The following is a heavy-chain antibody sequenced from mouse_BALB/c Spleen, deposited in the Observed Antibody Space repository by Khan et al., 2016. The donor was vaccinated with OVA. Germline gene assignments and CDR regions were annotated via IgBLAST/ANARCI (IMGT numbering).Heavy chain of an antibody. Sequence: EVELVESGPDLVKPGASVKISCKASGYSFTLYYMSWVKQSHGKSLEWIGRVNPNTDSINYNKEFKGKAILTVDKSSNTAYMELRSLTSEDSADYFCARGYDFFASWGQGTLVTVSA. CDR3: ARGYDFFAS. CDR2: VNPNTDSI. J-gene: IGHJ3*01. D-gene: IGHD2-14*01. V-gene: IGHV1-26*01. CDR1: GYSFTLYY.